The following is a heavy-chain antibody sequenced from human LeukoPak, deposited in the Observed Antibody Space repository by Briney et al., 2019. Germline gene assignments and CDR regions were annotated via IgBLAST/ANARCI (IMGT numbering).Heavy chain of an antibody. J-gene: IGHJ4*02. D-gene: IGHD3-3*01. CDR2: ISWDGGST. V-gene: IGHV3-43D*04. CDR3: AKDGGFQDTIFGYDY. Sequence: PGGSLRLSCAASGFTFGDYAMHWVRQAPGKGLEWVSLISWDGGSTYYADSVKGRFTISRDNSKNSLYLQMNSLRAEDTALYYCAKDGGFQDTIFGYDYWGQGTLVTVSS. CDR1: GFTFGDYA.